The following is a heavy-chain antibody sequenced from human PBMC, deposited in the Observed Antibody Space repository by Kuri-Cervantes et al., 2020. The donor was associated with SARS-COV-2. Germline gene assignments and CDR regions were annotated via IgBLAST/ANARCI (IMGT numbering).Heavy chain of an antibody. CDR3: ARAVERVTGLLDHFDS. CDR2: IYYSGST. V-gene: IGHV4-59*01. D-gene: IGHD3-9*01. CDR1: GGSISSDY. J-gene: IGHJ4*02. Sequence: SETLSLTCTVSGGSISSDYWSWIRQPPGKGLEWIGHIYYSGSTNYNPSLKSRVTISIDTSKNQFSLNLRSVTPADTAVYYCARAVERVTGLLDHFDSWGQGTLVTVFS.